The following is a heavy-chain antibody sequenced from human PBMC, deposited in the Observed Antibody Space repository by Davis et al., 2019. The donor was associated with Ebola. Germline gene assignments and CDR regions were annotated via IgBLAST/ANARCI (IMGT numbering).Heavy chain of an antibody. D-gene: IGHD6-6*01. CDR1: GYMFTTYW. Sequence: GESLKISCKGSGYMFTTYWIVWVRQMPGKGLEWMGTIYPGDSDTRYSPSFQGQVTISADRSINTAYLQWSSLKASHTATYYCARRSSSSSVRRWFDSWGQGTLVTVSS. CDR3: ARRSSSSSVRRWFDS. J-gene: IGHJ5*01. V-gene: IGHV5-51*01. CDR2: IYPGDSDT.